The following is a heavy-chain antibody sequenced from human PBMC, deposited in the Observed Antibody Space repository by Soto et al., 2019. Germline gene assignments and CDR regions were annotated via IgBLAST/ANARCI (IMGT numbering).Heavy chain of an antibody. D-gene: IGHD6-13*01. CDR1: GFTFSSYA. CDR3: ARDLLSSAAGTIYYYYGMDV. V-gene: IGHV3-74*01. CDR2: INSDGSST. Sequence: GGSLRLSCAASGFTFSSYAMSWVRQAPGKGLQWVSRINSDGSSTSYADSVKGRFTISRDNAKNTLYLQMNSLRAEDTAVYYCARDLLSSAAGTIYYYYGMDVWGQGTTVTVSS. J-gene: IGHJ6*02.